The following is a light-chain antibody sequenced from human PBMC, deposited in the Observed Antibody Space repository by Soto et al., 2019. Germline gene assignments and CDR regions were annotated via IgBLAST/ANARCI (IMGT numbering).Light chain of an antibody. J-gene: IGKJ1*01. Sequence: DIQMTQSPSTLSASVGGRFTITCRASQSISDWLAWHQQKPGKAPKLLIYKASTLKSGVPSRFSGSGSGTEFTLTISSLQPDDFATYYCQHYNSYSEAFGQGTKVDI. CDR3: QHYNSYSEA. CDR1: QSISDW. CDR2: KAS. V-gene: IGKV1-5*03.